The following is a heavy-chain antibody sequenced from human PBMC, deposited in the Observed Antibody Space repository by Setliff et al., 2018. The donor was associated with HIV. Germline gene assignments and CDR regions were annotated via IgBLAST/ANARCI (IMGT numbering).Heavy chain of an antibody. Sequence: PSETLSLTCSVFGASISGSDYYWGWICRLPEKGLEWIGSIYYSGSAYHNPSLKSRVAMSVDTAKKQFSLKLTSLTGADTAVYYCVRVGGGSWLGIHYYYYMDVWGKGITVTV. CDR1: GASISGSDYY. D-gene: IGHD2-15*01. CDR3: VRVGGGSWLGIHYYYYMDV. CDR2: IYYSGSA. J-gene: IGHJ6*03. V-gene: IGHV4-39*01.